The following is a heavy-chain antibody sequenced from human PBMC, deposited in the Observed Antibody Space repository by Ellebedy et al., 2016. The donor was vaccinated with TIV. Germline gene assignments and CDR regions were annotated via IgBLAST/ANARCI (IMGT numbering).Heavy chain of an antibody. D-gene: IGHD4-17*01. CDR3: ATDGSYGDYRSPAHAFEI. V-gene: IGHV3-7*01. J-gene: IGHJ3*02. CDR2: MNQDGSDK. CDR1: RFAFSSYW. Sequence: GGSLRLSCAASRFAFSSYWMSWVRQAPGKGLEWVANMNQDGSDKYYGDSVRGRFTISRDNAKNSLYLQMSSLRGEDTAVYYCATDGSYGDYRSPAHAFEIWGQGTVVTVSS.